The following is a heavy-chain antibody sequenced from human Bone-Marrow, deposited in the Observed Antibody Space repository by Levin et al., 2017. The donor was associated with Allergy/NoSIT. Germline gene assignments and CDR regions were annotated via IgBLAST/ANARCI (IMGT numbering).Heavy chain of an antibody. D-gene: IGHD1-26*01. CDR3: AIGAVDWEPMFHY. CDR2: ISSSSSFI. CDR1: GFSFSTYS. V-gene: IGHV3-21*06. J-gene: IGHJ4*02. Sequence: PGGSLRLSCEASGFSFSTYSMNWVRQAPGKGLEWVSSISSSSSFIYYADALKGRFTISRDNARNSVFLQMNSLTAEDTAVYYCAIGAVDWEPMFHYWGQGTPVTVSS.